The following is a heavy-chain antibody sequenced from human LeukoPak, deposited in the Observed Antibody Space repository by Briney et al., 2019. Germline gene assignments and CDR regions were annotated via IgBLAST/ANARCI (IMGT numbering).Heavy chain of an antibody. V-gene: IGHV4-59*01. CDR1: GGSISSYH. Sequence: SETLSLTCTVSGGSISSYHWSWIRQPPGKGLEWIGYIYYSGSTNYNPSLKSRVTISVDTSKNQFSLKLSSVTAADTAVYYCASGSYSNGFDYWGQGTLVTVSS. CDR3: ASGSYSNGFDY. CDR2: IYYSGST. D-gene: IGHD4-11*01. J-gene: IGHJ4*02.